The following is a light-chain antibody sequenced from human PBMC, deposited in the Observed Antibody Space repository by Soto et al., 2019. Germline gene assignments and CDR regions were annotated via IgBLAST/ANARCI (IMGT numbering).Light chain of an antibody. CDR3: GTWDSSLSAVV. J-gene: IGLJ2*01. CDR2: DNN. V-gene: IGLV1-51*01. CDR1: SSNIGNNY. Sequence: QSVLTQPPSVSAAPGQKVTISCSGSSSNIGNNYVSWYQQLPRTAPKLLIYDNNKRPSGIQLRFSGSKSGTSATLGITGLKTGDEADYYCGTWDSSLSAVVFGGGTKLTVL.